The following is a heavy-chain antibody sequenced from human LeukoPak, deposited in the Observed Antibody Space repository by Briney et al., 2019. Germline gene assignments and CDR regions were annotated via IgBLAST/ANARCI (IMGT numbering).Heavy chain of an antibody. CDR1: GGSFSHYY. J-gene: IGHJ6*03. CDR3: ARRWNYGRNYYIDV. D-gene: IGHD1-7*01. V-gene: IGHV4-34*01. CDR2: INDNGRA. Sequence: SSETLSLTCAVYGGSFSHYYWNWIRQPPGKGLEWLGEINDNGRANYNPSLMSRVTVSVDTSKNQFSLRLTSVSATDTAVYYCARRWNYGRNYYIDVWGKGATVSVSS.